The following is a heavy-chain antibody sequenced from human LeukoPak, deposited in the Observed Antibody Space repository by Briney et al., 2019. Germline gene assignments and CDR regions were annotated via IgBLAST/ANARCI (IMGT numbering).Heavy chain of an antibody. CDR2: INPNSGGT. V-gene: IGHV1-2*02. J-gene: IGHJ4*02. Sequence: ASVKVSCKASGYTFTGYYMHWVRQAPGQGLEWMGWINPNSGGTNYAQKLQGRVTMTRDTSISTAYMELSRLRSDDTAVYYCARERGWGYYDSSGPFDYWGQGTLVTVSS. D-gene: IGHD3-22*01. CDR3: ARERGWGYYDSSGPFDY. CDR1: GYTFTGYY.